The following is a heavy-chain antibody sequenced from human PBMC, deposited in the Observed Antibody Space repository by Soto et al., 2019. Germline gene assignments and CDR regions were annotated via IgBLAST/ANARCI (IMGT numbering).Heavy chain of an antibody. V-gene: IGHV3-53*02. Sequence: EVHLVETGGGLIQPGGSLRLSCAGSAFTVNNTYMSWVRQPPGKGLEWVSIIYSGGDTYYADSVKGRFTISTDSSKNTVYIQMNNLRAEDTAVYYCARGDPFAVWGLGTLVTVSS. CDR3: ARGDPFAV. CDR1: AFTVNNTY. J-gene: IGHJ4*02. CDR2: IYSGGDT.